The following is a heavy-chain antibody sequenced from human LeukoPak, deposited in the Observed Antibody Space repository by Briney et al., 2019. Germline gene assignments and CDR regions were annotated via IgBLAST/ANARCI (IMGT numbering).Heavy chain of an antibody. V-gene: IGHV1-24*01. CDR2: FDPEDGET. J-gene: IGHJ3*02. CDR1: GYTLTELS. CDR3: ATWPLIVGAVNDAFDI. Sequence: ASVKVSCKVSGYTLTELSTHWVRQAPGKGLEWMGGFDPEDGETIYAQKFQGRVTMTEDTSTDTAYMELSSLRSEDTAVYYCATWPLIVGAVNDAFDIWGQGTMVTVSS. D-gene: IGHD1-26*01.